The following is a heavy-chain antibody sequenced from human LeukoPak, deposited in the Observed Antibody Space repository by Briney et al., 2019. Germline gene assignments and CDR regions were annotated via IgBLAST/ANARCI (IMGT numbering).Heavy chain of an antibody. J-gene: IGHJ4*02. CDR3: ARVGRGYCSSTSCYGYFDY. CDR2: IKSKTDGGTT. D-gene: IGHD2-2*01. V-gene: IGHV3-15*01. Sequence: GGSLRLSCAASGFTFSNAWMSWVRQAPGKGLEWVGRIKSKTDGGTTDYAAPVKGRFTISRDDSKNTLYLQMNSLKTEDTAVYYCARVGRGYCSSTSCYGYFDYWGQGTLVPVSS. CDR1: GFTFSNAW.